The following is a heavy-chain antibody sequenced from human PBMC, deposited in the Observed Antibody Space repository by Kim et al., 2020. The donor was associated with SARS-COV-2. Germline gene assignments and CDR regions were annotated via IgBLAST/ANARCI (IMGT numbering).Heavy chain of an antibody. J-gene: IGHJ6*03. CDR3: ARGGPQHSSSWFYYYYYYMDV. D-gene: IGHD6-13*01. CDR1: GYTFTSYD. CDR2: MNPNSGNT. V-gene: IGHV1-8*01. Sequence: ASVKVSCKASGYTFTSYDINWVRQATGQGLEWMGWMNPNSGNTGYAQKFQGRVTMTRNTSISTAYMELSSLRSEDTAVYYCARGGPQHSSSWFYYYYYYMDVWGKGTTVTVSS.